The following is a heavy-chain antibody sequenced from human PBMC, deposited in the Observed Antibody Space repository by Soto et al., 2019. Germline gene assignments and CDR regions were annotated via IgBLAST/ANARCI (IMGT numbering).Heavy chain of an antibody. CDR2: IYYSGTT. J-gene: IGHJ6*02. CDR1: GGSISSGDYY. V-gene: IGHV4-30-4*01. CDR3: ARALIQLWPHYYYGMDV. Sequence: SETLSLTCTVSGGSISSGDYYWSWIRQPPGKGLEWIGYIYYSGTTYYNPSLKSRVTISVDTSKNQFSLKVSSVTAADTAVYYCARALIQLWPHYYYGMDVWGQGTTVTLSS. D-gene: IGHD5-18*01.